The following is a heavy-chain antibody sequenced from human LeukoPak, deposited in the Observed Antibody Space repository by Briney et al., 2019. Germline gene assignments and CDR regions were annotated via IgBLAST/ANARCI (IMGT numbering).Heavy chain of an antibody. V-gene: IGHV3-23*01. D-gene: IGHD3-22*01. CDR3: AKDHYYDSSGYDAFDI. CDR2: ISGSGGST. Sequence: GGSLRLSCAASGFTFSSYAMSWVRQAPGKGLEWVSAISGSGGSTYYADSVKGWFTISRDNSKNTLYLQMNSLRAEDTAVYYCAKDHYYDSSGYDAFDIWGQGTMVTVSS. CDR1: GFTFSSYA. J-gene: IGHJ3*02.